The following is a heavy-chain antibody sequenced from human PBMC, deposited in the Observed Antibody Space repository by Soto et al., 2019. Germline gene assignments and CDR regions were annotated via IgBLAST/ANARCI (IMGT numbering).Heavy chain of an antibody. J-gene: IGHJ4*02. CDR1: GGSISSGGYS. CDR2: NTH. V-gene: IGHV4-30-2*01. Sequence: QLQLQESGSGLVKPSQTLSLTCAVSGGSISSGGYSWNWFRQPSGKGLEWMGYNTHNPSLKTRVTIFLDRSNNQFSLELSSVTAADTALYYCARGGLEPLTFDSWGQGTLVTVSS. CDR3: ARGGLEPLTFDS. D-gene: IGHD1-1*01.